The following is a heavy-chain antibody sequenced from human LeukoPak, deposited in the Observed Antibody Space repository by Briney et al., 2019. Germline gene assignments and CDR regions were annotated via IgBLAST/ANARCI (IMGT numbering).Heavy chain of an antibody. CDR2: INPNSGGT. Sequence: AAVKVSCRASGYTFTGYYMHWVRQATGQGLEWMGWINPNSGGTNYAQKFQGRVTMTRDTSISTAYMELSRLRSDDTAVYYCAREWEVGSSNGYWGQGTLVTVSS. CDR1: GYTFTGYY. D-gene: IGHD6-6*01. J-gene: IGHJ4*02. CDR3: AREWEVGSSNGY. V-gene: IGHV1-2*02.